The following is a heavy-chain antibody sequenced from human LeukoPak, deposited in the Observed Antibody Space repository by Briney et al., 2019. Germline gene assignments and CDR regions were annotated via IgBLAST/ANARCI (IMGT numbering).Heavy chain of an antibody. V-gene: IGHV4-30-2*01. Sequence: PSQTLSLTCTVSGGSISSGGYYWSWIRQPPGKGLEWIGYIYHSGSTYYNPSLKSRVTISVDTSKNQFSLKLSSVTAADTAVYYCARAPIGFIAAAGTIFDYWGQGTLVTVSS. J-gene: IGHJ4*02. CDR1: GGSISSGGYY. D-gene: IGHD6-13*01. CDR2: IYHSGST. CDR3: ARAPIGFIAAAGTIFDY.